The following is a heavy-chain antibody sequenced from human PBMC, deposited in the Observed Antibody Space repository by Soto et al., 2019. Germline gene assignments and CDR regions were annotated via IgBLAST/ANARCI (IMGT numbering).Heavy chain of an antibody. J-gene: IGHJ4*02. V-gene: IGHV6-1*01. Sequence: PSQTLSLTCAISGDSVSSNSAAWNWIRQSPSRGLEWLGRTYYRSKWYNDYAVSVKSRITINPDTSKNQFSLQLNSVTPEDTAVYYCARGDYYDSSGSYYFDYWGQGTLVTVSS. CDR3: ARGDYYDSSGSYYFDY. CDR1: GDSVSSNSAA. D-gene: IGHD3-22*01. CDR2: TYYRSKWYN.